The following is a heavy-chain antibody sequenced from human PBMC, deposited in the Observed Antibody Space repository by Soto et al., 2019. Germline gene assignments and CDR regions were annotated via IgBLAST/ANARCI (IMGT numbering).Heavy chain of an antibody. D-gene: IGHD2-21*02. CDR2: IHYTGSI. CDR1: GGSISSEYFH. CDR3: AREDDGGDRDYYGLDV. J-gene: IGHJ6*02. Sequence: QVQLQQSGPGLVEPSPTLSLTCAVSGGSISSEYFHWTWIRQSPGRGLEWIGSIHYTGSIMYNPSFKSRLTMAVDTTKNQFSLQLTSVTAADTAVYFCAREDDGGDRDYYGLDVWGQGTTVTVSS. V-gene: IGHV4-30-4*08.